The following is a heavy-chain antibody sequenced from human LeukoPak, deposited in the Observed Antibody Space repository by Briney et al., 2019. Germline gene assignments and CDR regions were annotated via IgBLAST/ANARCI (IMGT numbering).Heavy chain of an antibody. CDR3: ARDHAYRTDY. J-gene: IGHJ4*02. CDR1: GFSFSNDW. Sequence: GGSLRLSCAASGFSFSNDWMCWVRQAPGKGLEWVANINQDESKKYYVDSVKGRFTISRDNAKNALYLQMSSLRAEDTAVYYCARDHAYRTDYWGQGTLVTVSS. V-gene: IGHV3-7*01. CDR2: INQDESKK. D-gene: IGHD2-2*01.